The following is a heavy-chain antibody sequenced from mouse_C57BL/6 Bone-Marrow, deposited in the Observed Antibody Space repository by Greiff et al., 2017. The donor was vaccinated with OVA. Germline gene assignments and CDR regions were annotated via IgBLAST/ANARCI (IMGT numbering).Heavy chain of an antibody. V-gene: IGHV1-52*01. CDR1: GYTFTSYW. CDR2: IDPSDSET. D-gene: IGHD2-2*01. Sequence: QVQLQQPGAELVRPGSSVKLSCKASGYTFTSYWMHWVKQRPIQGLEWIGNIDPSDSETHYNQKFKDKATLTVDKSSSTAYMQLSSLTSEDSAVYYCARYGYDGGGFDYWGQGTTLTVSS. J-gene: IGHJ2*01. CDR3: ARYGYDGGGFDY.